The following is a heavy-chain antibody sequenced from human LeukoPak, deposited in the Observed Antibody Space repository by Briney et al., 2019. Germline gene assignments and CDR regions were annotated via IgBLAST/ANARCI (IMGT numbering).Heavy chain of an antibody. CDR2: IKQDGSDK. CDR3: ARDAGGFGELVY. Sequence: GGSLRLSCAASGFMFSTYWMSWVRQAPGKGLGWEANIKQDGSDKNYVDSVKGRFTISRDNAKNSLYLQMNSLRAEDTALYYCARDAGGFGELVYWGQGTLVTVSS. J-gene: IGHJ4*02. D-gene: IGHD3-10*01. CDR1: GFMFSTYW. V-gene: IGHV3-7*01.